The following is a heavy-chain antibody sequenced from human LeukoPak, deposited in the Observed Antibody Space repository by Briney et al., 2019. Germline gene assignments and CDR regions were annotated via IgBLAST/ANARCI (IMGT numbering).Heavy chain of an antibody. CDR1: GYTLTELS. J-gene: IGHJ5*02. V-gene: IGHV1-24*01. CDR2: FDPEDGET. D-gene: IGHD2-2*02. Sequence: ASVKVSCKVSGYTLTELSMHWVRQAPGKGLEWMGGFDPEDGETIYAQKFQGRVTMTEDTSTDTAYMEPSSLRSEDTAVYYCATVPLGYCSSTSCYTCNWFDPWGQGTLVTVSS. CDR3: ATVPLGYCSSTSCYTCNWFDP.